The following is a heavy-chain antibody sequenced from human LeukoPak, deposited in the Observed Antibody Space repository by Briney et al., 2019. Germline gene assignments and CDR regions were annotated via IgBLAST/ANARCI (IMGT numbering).Heavy chain of an antibody. CDR3: TCGSGWYSLDY. D-gene: IGHD6-13*01. J-gene: IGHJ4*02. Sequence: GGSLKLSCAASGFTFSDSVMHWVRQASGKGLEWVCLIRGRANSYATVYEASVKGRFTISKDDSKNTAYLQMNSLKTEDTAVYYCTCGSGWYSLDYWGQGTLVTVSS. V-gene: IGHV3-73*01. CDR2: IRGRANSYAT. CDR1: GFTFSDSV.